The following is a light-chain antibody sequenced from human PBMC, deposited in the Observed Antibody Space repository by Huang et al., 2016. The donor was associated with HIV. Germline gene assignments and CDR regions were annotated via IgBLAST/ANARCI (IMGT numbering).Light chain of an antibody. CDR3: QQYNRYPYT. V-gene: IGKV1-5*03. Sequence: DIQMTQSPFTLSAPVGERVTITCRARQSISSWLAWYQQKPGKAPKLLIYKASSLESGVPARFSGSGSGTEFTLTISSLQPDDFATYYCQQYNRYPYTFGQGTKLEIK. CDR1: QSISSW. J-gene: IGKJ2*01. CDR2: KAS.